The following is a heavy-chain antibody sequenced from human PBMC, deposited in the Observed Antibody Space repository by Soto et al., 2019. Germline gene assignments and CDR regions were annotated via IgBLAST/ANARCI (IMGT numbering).Heavy chain of an antibody. CDR2: ISWNSGSI. CDR3: AKDSYSSGWYAFDI. D-gene: IGHD6-19*01. V-gene: IGHV3-9*01. Sequence: GGSLRLSCAASGFTFDDYAMHWVRQAPGKGLEWVSGISWNSGSIGYADSVKGRFTISRDNAKNSLYLQMNSLRAEDTALYYCAKDSYSSGWYAFDIWGQGTMVT. CDR1: GFTFDDYA. J-gene: IGHJ3*02.